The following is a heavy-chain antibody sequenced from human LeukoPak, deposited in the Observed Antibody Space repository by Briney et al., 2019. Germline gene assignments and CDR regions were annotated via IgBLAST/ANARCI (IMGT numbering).Heavy chain of an antibody. V-gene: IGHV3-23*01. J-gene: IGHJ4*02. CDR2: ISGSGGST. Sequence: GGSLRFSCAASGFTFSSYAMSWVRQAPGKGLEWVSAISGSGGSTYYADSVKGRFTISRDNSKNTLYLQMNSLRAEDTAVYYCAKIVGGSGSLYYFDYWGQGTLVTVSS. D-gene: IGHD3-10*01. CDR3: AKIVGGSGSLYYFDY. CDR1: GFTFSSYA.